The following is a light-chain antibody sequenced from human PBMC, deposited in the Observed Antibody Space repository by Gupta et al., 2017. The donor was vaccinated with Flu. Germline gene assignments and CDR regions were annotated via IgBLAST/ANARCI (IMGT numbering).Light chain of an antibody. J-gene: IGLJ3*02. CDR3: QAWDRTTWV. V-gene: IGLV3-1*01. CDR1: RLGDKY. CDR2: KDN. Sequence: SYELTQPPSVSVSPGQTASITCSGHRLGDKYVSWFQQKPGQSPVLVIYKDNKRPSGIPEQFSGSNSGNTAALTISGTQAMDEADYYCQAWDRTTWVFGGGTKLTVL.